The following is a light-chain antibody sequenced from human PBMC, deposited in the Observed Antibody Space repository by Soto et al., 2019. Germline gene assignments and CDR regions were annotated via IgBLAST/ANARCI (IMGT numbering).Light chain of an antibody. Sequence: EIVLTQSPATLSLSPGERATLSCRASQSIGTSLVWYQQKPGQTPSLLIYDTSNRATGIPARFSGSGSGTDFTLSIGSLEPEDFAVYYCQQRSTWPSFGGGTKVEIK. CDR3: QQRSTWPS. CDR2: DTS. J-gene: IGKJ4*01. CDR1: QSIGTS. V-gene: IGKV3-11*01.